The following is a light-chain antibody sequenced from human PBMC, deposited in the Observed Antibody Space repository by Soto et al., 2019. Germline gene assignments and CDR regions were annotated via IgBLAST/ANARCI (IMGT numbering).Light chain of an antibody. CDR3: PQYGSSPLT. J-gene: IGKJ4*01. CDR2: GAS. Sequence: EIVLTQSPGTLSLSPGERATLSCRASQSVSSSYLAWYQQKPGQAPRLLIYGASSRATGIPDRFSGSGSGTALTLTISRLEPEDFAVYYCPQYGSSPLTFGGGTKVEIK. CDR1: QSVSSSY. V-gene: IGKV3-20*01.